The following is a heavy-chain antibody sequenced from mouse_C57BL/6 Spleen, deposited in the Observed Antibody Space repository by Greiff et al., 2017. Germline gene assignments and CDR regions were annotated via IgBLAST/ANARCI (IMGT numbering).Heavy chain of an antibody. V-gene: IGHV1-55*01. J-gene: IGHJ1*03. D-gene: IGHD1-1*01. CDR2: LYPGSGST. CDR1: GYTFTSYW. CDR3: ARDVEYYASSYDY. Sequence: QVQLQQPGAELVKPGASVKMSCKASGYTFTSYWITWVKQRPGQGLEWIGDLYPGSGSTNYNEKFKSKATLTVDTSSSTAYMQCSSLTSEDSAVYYCARDVEYYASSYDYGGKGTTVTVSS.